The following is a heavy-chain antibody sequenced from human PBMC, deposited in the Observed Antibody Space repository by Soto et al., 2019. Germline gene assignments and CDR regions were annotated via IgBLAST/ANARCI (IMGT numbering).Heavy chain of an antibody. CDR2: IDNSGNT. J-gene: IGHJ4*02. V-gene: IGHV4-4*07. D-gene: IGHD3-3*01. CDR1: DGSISTYF. Sequence: SETLSLTSTVSDGSISTYFCNWIRQPAGKGLEWIGRIDNSGNTNYNPSLKSRVTMSADTSRNQFSLKLNSVTAADTAVYYCARGGQDFWSAPFDYWGQGALVTVSS. CDR3: ARGGQDFWSAPFDY.